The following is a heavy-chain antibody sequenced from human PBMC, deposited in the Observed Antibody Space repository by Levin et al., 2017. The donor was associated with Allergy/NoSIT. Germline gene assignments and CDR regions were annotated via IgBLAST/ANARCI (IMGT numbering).Heavy chain of an antibody. CDR2: IYYSGST. J-gene: IGHJ4*02. V-gene: IGHV4-39*01. CDR3: ARLLGYCSSTSCHYYFDY. Sequence: PSETLSLTCTVSGGSISSSSYYWGWIRQPPGKGLEWIGSIYYSGSTYYNPSLKSRVTISVDTSKNQFSLKLSSVTAADTAVYYCARLLGYCSSTSCHYYFDYWGQGTLVTVSS. CDR1: GGSISSSSYY. D-gene: IGHD2-2*01.